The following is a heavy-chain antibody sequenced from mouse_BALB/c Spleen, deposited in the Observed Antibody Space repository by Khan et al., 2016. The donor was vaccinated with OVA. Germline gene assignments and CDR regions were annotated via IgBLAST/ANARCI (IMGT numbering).Heavy chain of an antibody. CDR3: SRLTMGDYVDY. CDR1: GYTFTSYW. V-gene: IGHV1-55*01. CDR2: IYPGRGIT. Sequence: QVQLQQSGAELVKPGASVKMSCKASGYTFTSYWINWVKQRPGQGLEWIGDIYPGRGITNYNEKFKSKATLTLDTSSSTAYMQLSSLTSEDSEVCYCSRLTMGDYVDYWGQGTTLTVSS. J-gene: IGHJ2*01. D-gene: IGHD1-1*02.